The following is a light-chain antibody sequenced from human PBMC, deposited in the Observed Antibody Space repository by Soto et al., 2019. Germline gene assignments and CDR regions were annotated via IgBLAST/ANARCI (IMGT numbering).Light chain of an antibody. V-gene: IGKV3-15*01. CDR2: GAS. CDR3: QHYNNWPPWT. J-gene: IGKJ1*01. CDR1: QSVSHN. Sequence: EIVMTQSPVTLSVSPGERATLSCRASQSVSHNLAWYQQKPGQAPSLLSYGASTRATVITARFSGSESGTEFTLTISSLQSEDFAVYYCQHYNNWPPWTFGQGTKVEIK.